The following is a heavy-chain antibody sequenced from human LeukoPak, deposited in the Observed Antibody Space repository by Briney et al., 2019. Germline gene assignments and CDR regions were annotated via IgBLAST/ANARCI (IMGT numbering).Heavy chain of an antibody. D-gene: IGHD7-27*01. J-gene: IGHJ6*02. V-gene: IGHV3-21*01. CDR2: ISSSNSYI. CDR3: ARPQGRYYYGMDV. Sequence: GGSLRLSCAASGFTFSSYSMNWVRQAPGKGLAWVSSISSSNSYIYYADSVKGRFTISRDNAKNSLFLQMNSLRAEDTAVYYCARPQGRYYYGMDVWGQGTTVTVSS. CDR1: GFTFSSYS.